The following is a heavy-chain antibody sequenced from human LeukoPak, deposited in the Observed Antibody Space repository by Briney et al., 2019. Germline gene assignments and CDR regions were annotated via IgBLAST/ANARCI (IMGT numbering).Heavy chain of an antibody. CDR2: IYNSGST. CDR3: ARQFQDKTLGGVHFDY. V-gene: IGHV4-59*08. D-gene: IGHD3-16*01. CDR1: GGSFSGYY. Sequence: SETLSLTCAVYGGSFSGYYWSWIRQPPGKGLEWIGYIYNSGSTNYNPSLKSRVTISEDTSKSQLSLKLSSVTAADTAVYYCARQFQDKTLGGVHFDYWGQGTLVTVSS. J-gene: IGHJ4*02.